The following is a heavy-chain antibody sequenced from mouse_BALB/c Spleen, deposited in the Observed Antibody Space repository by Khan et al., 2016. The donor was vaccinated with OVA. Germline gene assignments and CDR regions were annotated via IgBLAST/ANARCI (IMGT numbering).Heavy chain of an antibody. CDR2: ISYSGST. CDR3: SRTASIKY. V-gene: IGHV3-2*02. Sequence: VQLQQPGPGLVKPSQSLSLTCTVTGYSITSGYGWNWIRQFPGNKLEWMGYISYSGSTNYNPSLKSRISITRDTSKNQFFLQLNSVTTEDTATYYCSRTASIKYWGQGTTLTVSS. D-gene: IGHD1-2*01. CDR1: GYSITSGYG. J-gene: IGHJ2*01.